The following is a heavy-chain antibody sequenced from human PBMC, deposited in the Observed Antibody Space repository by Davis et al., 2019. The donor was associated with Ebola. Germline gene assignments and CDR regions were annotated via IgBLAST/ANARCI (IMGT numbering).Heavy chain of an antibody. CDR3: AREGYFDWLFGMDV. CDR2: IHSSGST. J-gene: IGHJ6*02. V-gene: IGHV4-59*01. D-gene: IGHD3-9*01. CDR1: ADFFTTYY. Sequence: MPSETLSLTCAVSADFFTTYYWNWIRQTPGKGLEWIGNIHSSGSTNYNPSLKSRVTISVDTSKNQFSLKLSSVTAADTAVYYCAREGYFDWLFGMDVWGQGTTVTVSS.